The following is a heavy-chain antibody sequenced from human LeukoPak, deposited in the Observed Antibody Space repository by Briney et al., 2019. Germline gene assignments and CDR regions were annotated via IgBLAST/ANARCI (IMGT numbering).Heavy chain of an antibody. J-gene: IGHJ4*02. Sequence: GGSLRLSCAASGFTFSSYGMHWVRQAPGKGLEWAAFIRHDGSNKYYADSVKDRFTISRDNSKNTLYLQMNSLRAEDTAVYYCAKDSANTIFGVVTTLFDYWGQGTLVTVSS. D-gene: IGHD3-3*01. CDR1: GFTFSSYG. V-gene: IGHV3-30*02. CDR2: IRHDGSNK. CDR3: AKDSANTIFGVVTTLFDY.